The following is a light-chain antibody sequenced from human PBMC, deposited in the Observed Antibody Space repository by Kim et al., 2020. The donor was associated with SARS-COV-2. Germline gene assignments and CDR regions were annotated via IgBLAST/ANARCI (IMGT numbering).Light chain of an antibody. J-gene: IGLJ2*01. V-gene: IGLV3-1*01. CDR3: QAWDSSVV. CDR1: KMGDKY. Sequence: VSGSPGQTANITCSGEKMGDKYACWYQKKPGQSPVLVIYEDTKRPSGIPERFSGSSTGNTATLTISGTLTMDEADYFCQAWDSSVVFGGGTQLTVL. CDR2: EDT.